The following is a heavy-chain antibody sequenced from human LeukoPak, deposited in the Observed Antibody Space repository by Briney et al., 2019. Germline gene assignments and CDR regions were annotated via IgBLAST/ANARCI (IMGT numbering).Heavy chain of an antibody. Sequence: PGGSLRLSCAASGFTFNNYAMNWVRQAPGKGLEWVSTISGGGDFTYYADSVKGRFTISRDNSKNTLYLQMNSLRAEDTAVYFCARGGSYSLAIGYWGQGTLVTVSS. CDR2: ISGGGDFT. V-gene: IGHV3-23*01. D-gene: IGHD1-26*01. CDR1: GFTFNNYA. CDR3: ARGGSYSLAIGY. J-gene: IGHJ4*02.